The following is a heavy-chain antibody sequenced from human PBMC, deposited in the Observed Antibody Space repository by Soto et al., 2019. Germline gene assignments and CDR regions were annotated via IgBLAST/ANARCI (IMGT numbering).Heavy chain of an antibody. CDR1: GFTFSVYA. D-gene: IGHD6-6*01. Sequence: LRLSCSASGFTFSVYAMTWVRQAPGKGLEWVSAISGNGGSTYYADSVKGRFTISRDNSKSTLHLQMNSLRVEDTAVYYCAKDRTFGPPLVRFDSWGQGTLVTVSS. V-gene: IGHV3-23*01. CDR3: AKDRTFGPPLVRFDS. CDR2: ISGNGGST. J-gene: IGHJ4*02.